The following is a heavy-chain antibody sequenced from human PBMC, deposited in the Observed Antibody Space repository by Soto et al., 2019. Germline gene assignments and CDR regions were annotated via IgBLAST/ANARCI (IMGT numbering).Heavy chain of an antibody. Sequence: QVQLVESGGGVVQPGRSLRLSCAASGFTFSSYGMHWVRQAPGKGMEWVAVIWYDGSNKYYADSVKGRFTISRDNSKNTLYLQMNRIRDKDTAVYYCARVKRGSWYFLFDYWGQGTLVTVSS. J-gene: IGHJ4*02. CDR1: GFTFSSYG. V-gene: IGHV3-33*01. CDR2: IWYDGSNK. D-gene: IGHD6-13*01. CDR3: ARVKRGSWYFLFDY.